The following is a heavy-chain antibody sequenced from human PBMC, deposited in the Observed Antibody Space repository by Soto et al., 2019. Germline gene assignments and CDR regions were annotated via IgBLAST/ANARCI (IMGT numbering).Heavy chain of an antibody. Sequence: EVQLLESGGILVHPGGSLRLSCAASGFTFSSYAMTWVRQAPGKGLEWVSAISGRGDSTYYADSVKGRFTISRDNSKNTLYLQMNSLRAEDTAVYYCAKSRLGDPGSLDYWGQGTLVTVSS. J-gene: IGHJ4*02. CDR3: AKSRLGDPGSLDY. CDR1: GFTFSSYA. D-gene: IGHD2-21*02. V-gene: IGHV3-23*01. CDR2: ISGRGDST.